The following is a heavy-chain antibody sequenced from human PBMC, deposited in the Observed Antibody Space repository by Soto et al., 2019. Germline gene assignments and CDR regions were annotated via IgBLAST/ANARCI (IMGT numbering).Heavy chain of an antibody. CDR1: GFTFSRYS. J-gene: IGHJ3*02. CDR3: ARVEYAAFDI. CDR2: ISSSSSTI. V-gene: IGHV3-48*01. Sequence: GGSLRLSCAASGFTFSRYSMNWVRQAPGKGLEWVSYISSSSSTIYDADSVKGRFTISRDNAKNSLYLQMNSLRAEDTAVYYCARVEYAAFDIWGQGTMVTVSS. D-gene: IGHD2-8*01.